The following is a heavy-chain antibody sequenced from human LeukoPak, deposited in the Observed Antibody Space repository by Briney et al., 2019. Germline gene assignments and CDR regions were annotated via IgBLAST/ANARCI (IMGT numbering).Heavy chain of an antibody. J-gene: IGHJ3*02. Sequence: SQTLSLTCTVSGGSISSGGYYWSWIRQHPGKGLEWIGYIYYSGSTYYNPSLKSRVTISVDTSKNQFSLKLSSVTAADTAVYYCARDKFDYGEPHDAFDIWGQGTMVTVSS. V-gene: IGHV4-31*03. D-gene: IGHD4-17*01. CDR2: IYYSGST. CDR3: ARDKFDYGEPHDAFDI. CDR1: GGSISSGGYY.